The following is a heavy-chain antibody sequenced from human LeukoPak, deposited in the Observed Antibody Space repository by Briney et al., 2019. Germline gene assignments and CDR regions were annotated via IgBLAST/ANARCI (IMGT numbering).Heavy chain of an antibody. CDR2: ISASGNTI. J-gene: IGHJ3*02. CDR3: ARGGSLGYLLNAFDI. CDR1: GFTFSNYE. Sequence: GGSLRLXCAASGFTFSNYEMDWVRQAPGKGLEWVSYISASGNTIYADSVRGRFTISRDNAKKSLYLQMNSLRAKDTAVYYCARGGSLGYLLNAFDIWGQGTMVTV. V-gene: IGHV3-48*03. D-gene: IGHD3-3*01.